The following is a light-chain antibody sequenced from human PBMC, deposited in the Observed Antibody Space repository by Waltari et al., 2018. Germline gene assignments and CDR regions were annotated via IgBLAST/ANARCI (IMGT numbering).Light chain of an antibody. V-gene: IGLV2-11*01. Sequence: QSALTQPRSVSGSPGQSVAISCTGTSSDAGGYNYVSWYQQHPGKAPKLMIYDVTKRPSGVPDRFSGSKSGNTASLTISGLQADDEADYYCCSYADPFGGGTKLTVL. CDR2: DVT. CDR1: SSDAGGYNY. CDR3: CSYADP. J-gene: IGLJ2*01.